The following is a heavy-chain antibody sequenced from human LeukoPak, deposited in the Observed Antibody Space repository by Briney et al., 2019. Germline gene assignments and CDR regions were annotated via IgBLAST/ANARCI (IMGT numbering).Heavy chain of an antibody. CDR2: ISGGGDNT. Sequence: GGPLSLSCAVSGFPFSDFAMSWVRQAPGKGLECVSTISGGGDNTYFADSVKGRFTISRDNSKNTLFLQMVSLRAEDTAVYYCAKFEGALLGNYYMDVWGKGTTVTVSS. CDR3: AKFEGALLGNYYMDV. V-gene: IGHV3-23*01. CDR1: GFPFSDFA. J-gene: IGHJ6*03.